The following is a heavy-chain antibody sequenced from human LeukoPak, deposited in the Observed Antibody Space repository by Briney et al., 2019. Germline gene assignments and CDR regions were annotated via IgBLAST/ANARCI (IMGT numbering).Heavy chain of an antibody. CDR3: ARRVGVLWFETPDDAFDI. CDR1: GGSISSYY. CDR2: IYYSGST. D-gene: IGHD3-10*01. Sequence: SETLSLTCTVSGGSISSYYWSWIRQPPGKGLEWIGYIYYSGSTNYNPSLKSRVTISVDTSKNQSSLKLSSVTAADTAVYYCARRVGVLWFETPDDAFDIWGQGTMVTVSS. J-gene: IGHJ3*02. V-gene: IGHV4-59*08.